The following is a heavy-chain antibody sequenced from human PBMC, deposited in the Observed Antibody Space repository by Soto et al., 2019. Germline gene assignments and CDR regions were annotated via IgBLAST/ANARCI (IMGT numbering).Heavy chain of an antibody. CDR2: IYYSGST. D-gene: IGHD5-18*01. J-gene: IGHJ2*01. CDR1: GGSISSYY. Sequence: SETLSLTCTVSGGSISSYYWSWIRQPPGKGLEWIGYIYYSGSTNYNPSLKSRVTISVDTSKNQFSLKLSSVTAADTAVYYCARGGYSYGWGGYWYFVLGGGGTPVTVPS. V-gene: IGHV4-59*01. CDR3: ARGGYSYGWGGYWYFVL.